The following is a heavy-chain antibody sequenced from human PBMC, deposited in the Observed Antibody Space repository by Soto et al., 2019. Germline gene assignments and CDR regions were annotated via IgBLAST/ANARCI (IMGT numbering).Heavy chain of an antibody. J-gene: IGHJ4*02. CDR1: GYSFAGYW. CDR2: IDPSDSQT. V-gene: IGHV5-10-1*01. Sequence: PGESLKISCKGSGYSFAGYWITWVRQKPGKGLEWMGRIDPSDSQTYYSPSFRGHVTISVTKSITTVFLQWSSLRASDTAMYYCVRHIYDFNTGPNFEYYFISLREGIPVYVS. CDR3: VRHIYDFNTGPNFEYYFIS. D-gene: IGHD5-18*01.